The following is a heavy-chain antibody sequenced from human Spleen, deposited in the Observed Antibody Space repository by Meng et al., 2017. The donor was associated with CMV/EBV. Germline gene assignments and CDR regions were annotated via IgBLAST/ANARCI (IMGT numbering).Heavy chain of an antibody. V-gene: IGHV4-34*01. CDR3: AREDRGPRTGSEFSYYYGMDV. CDR2: ISDSGGT. J-gene: IGHJ6*02. Sequence: LSCAVYGGSFSGYYWSWIRQSPGKGLEWIGEISDSGGTYSNWSLKSRVSMSVGTSKNQFSLKLSSVTAADTAVYFCAREDRGPRTGSEFSYYYGMDVWGQGTTVTVSS. D-gene: IGHD1-14*01. CDR1: GGSFSGYY.